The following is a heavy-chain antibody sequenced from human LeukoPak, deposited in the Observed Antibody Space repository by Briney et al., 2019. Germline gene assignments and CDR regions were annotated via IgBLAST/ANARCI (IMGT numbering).Heavy chain of an antibody. CDR2: INAGNGNT. Sequence: ASVKVSCKASGYTFTSYAMHWVRQAPGQRLEWMGWINAGNGNTKYSQKFQGRVTITRDTSASTAYMELSSLRSEDTAVYYCARDKRSYSMPVGPWFDPWGQGTLVTVSS. J-gene: IGHJ5*02. CDR3: ARDKRSYSMPVGPWFDP. V-gene: IGHV1-3*01. CDR1: GYTFTSYA. D-gene: IGHD3-10*01.